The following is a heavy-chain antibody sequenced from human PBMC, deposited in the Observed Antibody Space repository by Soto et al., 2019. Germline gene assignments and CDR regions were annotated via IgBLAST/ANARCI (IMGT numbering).Heavy chain of an antibody. CDR3: ARATYSSSSFFFYH. V-gene: IGHV1-46*01. Sequence: DSVKVSCKASGYSFTAYFMHWVRQAPGQGLEWMGIIHPKGGSANYAQKFQDRIALTWDTSTSTVYMELSSLRSDDTAVYYCARATYSSSSFFFYHWGQGTQVTVSS. CDR1: GYSFTAYF. J-gene: IGHJ4*02. D-gene: IGHD6-6*01. CDR2: IHPKGGSA.